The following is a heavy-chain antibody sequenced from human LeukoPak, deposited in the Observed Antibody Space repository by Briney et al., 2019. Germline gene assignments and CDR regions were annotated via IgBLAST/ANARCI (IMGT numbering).Heavy chain of an antibody. V-gene: IGHV1-18*01. CDR3: ARDRRGASSSYSYAHYMDV. D-gene: IGHD3-22*01. Sequence: GASVTVSCTASGYTFTSYGISWVRHAPGQGLERMGWISAYNGNTNYSQKLQGRVTIITDTSTRNAYMEQRSLRSDDTAVYYCARDRRGASSSYSYAHYMDVWGKGTTVTVSS. CDR2: ISAYNGNT. CDR1: GYTFTSYG. J-gene: IGHJ6*03.